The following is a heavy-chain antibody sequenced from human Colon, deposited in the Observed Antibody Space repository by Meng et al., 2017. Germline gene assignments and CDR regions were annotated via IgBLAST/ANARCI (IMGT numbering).Heavy chain of an antibody. V-gene: IGHV5-51*01. J-gene: IGHJ4*01. D-gene: IGHD4-23*01. CDR2: IYPGTSEI. Sequence: GESLKISCKGSGYGFSTYWVAWVRQIPGKGLECLGIIYPGTSEIRYSPSFQGQVTISADKSINTAFLHRRSLRASDTALYYCARLVNGGKTGPFVPYYCDVGGPGTLVTVSA. CDR1: GYGFSTYW. CDR3: ARLVNGGKTGPFVPYYCDV.